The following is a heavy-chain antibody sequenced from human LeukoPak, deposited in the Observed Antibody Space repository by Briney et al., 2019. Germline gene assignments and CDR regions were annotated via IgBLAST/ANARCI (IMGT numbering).Heavy chain of an antibody. J-gene: IGHJ3*02. CDR3: ARMGYYDTSGYFDAFDI. V-gene: IGHV3-30*03. D-gene: IGHD3-22*01. CDR1: GFTFSSYG. Sequence: GGSLRLSCAASGFTFSSYGMHWVRQAPGKGLEWVAFVENDGGTKYYADSVKGRFTISRDNAKNSLYLQMNSLRAEDTAVYYCARMGYYDTSGYFDAFDIWGQGTMVTVSS. CDR2: VENDGGTK.